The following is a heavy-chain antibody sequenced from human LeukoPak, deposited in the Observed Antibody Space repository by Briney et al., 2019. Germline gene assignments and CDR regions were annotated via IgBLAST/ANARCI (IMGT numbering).Heavy chain of an antibody. D-gene: IGHD6-19*01. J-gene: IGHJ4*02. CDR1: GFTFSSYA. CDR2: ISGSGGST. Sequence: PGGSLRLSCAASGFTFSSYAMSWVRQAPGKGLEWVSAISGSGGSTYYADSVKGRFTISRDNSKNTLYLQMNSLRAEDTAVYYCAKDTYSSGWGYYYFDHWGQGTLVTVSS. CDR3: AKDTYSSGWGYYYFDH. V-gene: IGHV3-23*01.